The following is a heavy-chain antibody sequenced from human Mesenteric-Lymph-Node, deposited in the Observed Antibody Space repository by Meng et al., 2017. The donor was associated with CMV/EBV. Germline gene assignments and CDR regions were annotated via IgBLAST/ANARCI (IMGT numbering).Heavy chain of an antibody. Sequence: KVSCKGSGYSFTSYWIGWVRQMPGKGLEWMGIIYPRDSDTRYSPSFQGQVTISVDKSINTAYLQWSSLKASDTAMYYCARGDVVEVAAINKEVTHSYYFDYWGQGTLVTVSS. CDR1: GYSFTSYW. V-gene: IGHV5-51*01. J-gene: IGHJ4*02. D-gene: IGHD2-2*01. CDR3: ARGDVVEVAAINKEVTHSYYFDY. CDR2: IYPRDSDT.